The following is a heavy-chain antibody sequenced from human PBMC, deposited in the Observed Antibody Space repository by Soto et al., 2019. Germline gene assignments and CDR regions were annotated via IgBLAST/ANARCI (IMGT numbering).Heavy chain of an antibody. D-gene: IGHD2-2*01. J-gene: IGHJ4*02. V-gene: IGHV4-39*01. Sequence: SETLSLTCTVSGGSISSSSYYWGWIRQPPGKGLEWIGSIYYSGSTYYNPSLKSRVTISVDTSKNQFSLKLSSVTAADTAVYYCASDCSSTSCYGKYFDYWGQGTLVTVS. CDR2: IYYSGST. CDR3: ASDCSSTSCYGKYFDY. CDR1: GGSISSSSYY.